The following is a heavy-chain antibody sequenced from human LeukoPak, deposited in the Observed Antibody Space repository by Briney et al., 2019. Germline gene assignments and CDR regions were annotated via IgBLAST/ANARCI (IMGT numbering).Heavy chain of an antibody. J-gene: IGHJ6*02. V-gene: IGHV3-74*01. CDR3: AREGSNSQGYYYGMDV. CDR2: INTDRSIT. D-gene: IGHD6-6*01. CDR1: GFTFSNYW. Sequence: GGSLRLSCVASGFTFSNYWMHWVRQVPGKGLVWVSRINTDRSITNYADSVKGRFTISRDNAKNTLYLQMNSLRAEDTAVYYCAREGSNSQGYYYGMDVWGQGTTVTVSS.